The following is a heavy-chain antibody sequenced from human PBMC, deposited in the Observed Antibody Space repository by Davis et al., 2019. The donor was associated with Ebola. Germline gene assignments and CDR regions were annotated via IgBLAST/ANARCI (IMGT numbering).Heavy chain of an antibody. D-gene: IGHD6-13*01. CDR1: GFNVSGNY. V-gene: IGHV3-53*01. CDR2: IYRGGST. J-gene: IGHJ4*01. CDR3: TRGRGGSSWELY. Sequence: GGSLRLSCTASGFNVSGNYMSWVRQAPGKGLEWVAVIYRGGSTYYADSVKGRFTISRDNSKDTVQLQMNSLRAEDTAVYYCTRGRGGSSWELYWGQGILVTVSS.